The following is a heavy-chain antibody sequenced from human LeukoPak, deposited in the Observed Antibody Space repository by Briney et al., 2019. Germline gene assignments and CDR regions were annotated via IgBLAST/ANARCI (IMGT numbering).Heavy chain of an antibody. V-gene: IGHV3-7*02. CDR3: ASGVWYVY. CDR1: GFTLSSYW. CDR2: IKQDGSEK. Sequence: GGSLRLSCAASGFTLSSYWMSWVRQAPGKGLEWVANIKQDGSEKYYVDSVKGRFTISRDNAKNSLYLQMNSLRAEDTAVYYCASGVWYVYWGQGTLVTVSS. D-gene: IGHD6-13*01. J-gene: IGHJ4*02.